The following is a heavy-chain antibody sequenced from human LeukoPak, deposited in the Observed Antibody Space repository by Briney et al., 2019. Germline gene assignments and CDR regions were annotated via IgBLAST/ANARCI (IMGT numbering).Heavy chain of an antibody. CDR1: GFTFSSYA. Sequence: GGSLRLSCAASGFTFSSYAMSWVRQAPGKGLEWVSAISGSGGSTYYADSVKGRFTISRDNSKSTLYLQMNSLRAEDTAVYYCAEDVLLWFGELSYYDYCGQGTLVTVSS. V-gene: IGHV3-23*01. CDR3: AEDVLLWFGELSYYDY. D-gene: IGHD3-10*01. J-gene: IGHJ4*02. CDR2: ISGSGGST.